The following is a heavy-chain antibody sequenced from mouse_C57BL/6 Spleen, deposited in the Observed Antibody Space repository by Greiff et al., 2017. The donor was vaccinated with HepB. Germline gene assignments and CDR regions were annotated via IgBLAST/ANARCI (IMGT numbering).Heavy chain of an antibody. Sequence: QVHVTQSGTELVKPGASVKLSCKASGYTFTSYWMHWVKQRPGQGLEWIGNIIPSNGGTNYNEKFKSKATLTVDKSSSTAYMQLSSLTSEDSAVYYCARRETYTTVGDYNAMDYWGQGTSVTVSS. J-gene: IGHJ4*01. CDR1: GYTFTSYW. V-gene: IGHV1-53*01. CDR2: IIPSNGGT. D-gene: IGHD1-1*01. CDR3: ARRETYTTVGDYNAMDY.